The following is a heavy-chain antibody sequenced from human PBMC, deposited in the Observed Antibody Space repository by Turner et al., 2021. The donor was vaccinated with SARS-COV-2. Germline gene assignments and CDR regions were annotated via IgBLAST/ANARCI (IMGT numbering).Heavy chain of an antibody. Sequence: EVQLVESGGGLVQSGGSLRLPCAGSGFTFSDYWMGWVRQDPGKGLEWVANIKTDGSSKYYVDSVKDRFTTSRDNAKNSLYLQMYSLRAEDTAVYYCVRHGSWNFDSWGQGTLVTVSS. J-gene: IGHJ5*01. CDR2: IKTDGSSK. V-gene: IGHV3-7*01. CDR3: VRHGSWNFDS. D-gene: IGHD1-1*01. CDR1: GFTFSDYW.